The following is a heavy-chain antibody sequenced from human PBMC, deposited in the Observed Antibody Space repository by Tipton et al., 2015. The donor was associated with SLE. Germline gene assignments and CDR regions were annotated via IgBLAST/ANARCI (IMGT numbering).Heavy chain of an antibody. CDR3: ARVVDYDNNVYFDE. V-gene: IGHV4-59*11. CDR1: GGSISRHY. D-gene: IGHD3-9*01. J-gene: IGHJ4*02. CDR2: ISDSGST. Sequence: TLSLTCTVSGGSISRHYWSWIRQPPGKGLEWIGYISDSGSTTYNPSLESRVTISVDTSKNQISLKMRSVTLADTAFYYCARVVDYDNNVYFDEGGQGTLVTVSS.